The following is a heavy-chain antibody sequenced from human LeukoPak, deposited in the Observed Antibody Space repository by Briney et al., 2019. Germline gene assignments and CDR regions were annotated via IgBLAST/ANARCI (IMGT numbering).Heavy chain of an antibody. D-gene: IGHD3-22*01. V-gene: IGHV1-69*04. CDR3: ARDVYYDSSGYSHTLFDY. CDR2: IIPILGIA. CDR1: GGTFSSYA. J-gene: IGHJ4*02. Sequence: SVKVSCKASGGTFSSYAISWVRQAPGQGLEWMGRIIPILGIANYAQKFQGRVTITADKSTSTAYMELSSLRSEDTAVYYCARDVYYDSSGYSHTLFDYWGRGTLVTVSS.